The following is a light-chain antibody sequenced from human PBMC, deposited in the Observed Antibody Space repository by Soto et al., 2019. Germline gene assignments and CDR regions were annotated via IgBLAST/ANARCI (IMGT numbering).Light chain of an antibody. CDR1: RSDVGNYNY. CDR2: MVS. J-gene: IGLJ1*01. V-gene: IGLV2-14*01. Sequence: QSVLTQPASVSGSPGQSITISCTGTRSDVGNYNYVFWYQQYPGRVPKLLIYMVSNRASGVSNRFSGSKSGNTASLTISGLQAEDEADYFCTSPTPGSLYVFGTGTKVTVL. CDR3: TSPTPGSLYV.